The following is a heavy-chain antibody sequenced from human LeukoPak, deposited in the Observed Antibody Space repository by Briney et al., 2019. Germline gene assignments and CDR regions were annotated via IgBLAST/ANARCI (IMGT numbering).Heavy chain of an antibody. CDR2: INKDGSVT. J-gene: IGHJ4*02. CDR3: VKVRGRARVGYFDY. Sequence: GGSLRLSCAASGFTFSRYWIHWVRQPPGKGLVWVSRINKDGSVTDYAESVKGRFSISRDNAKNTLYLQMNSLRVEDTAIYYCVKVRGRARVGYFDYWGQGTLVTVSS. D-gene: IGHD1-26*01. V-gene: IGHV3-74*01. CDR1: GFTFSRYW.